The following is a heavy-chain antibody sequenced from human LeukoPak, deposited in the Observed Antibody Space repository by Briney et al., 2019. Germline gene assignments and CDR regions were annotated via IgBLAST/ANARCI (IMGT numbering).Heavy chain of an antibody. V-gene: IGHV3-23*01. CDR1: GFTFSSYA. D-gene: IGHD3-3*01. J-gene: IGHJ3*02. Sequence: PGGSLRLSCAASGFTFSSYAMSWVRQAPGKGREWVSAISGSGGSTYYADSVKGRFTISRDNPKNTLYLPMNSLRAEDTAVYYCAKGIKSYVFWSGTLSFDAFDIWGQETMVTVSS. CDR2: ISGSGGST. CDR3: AKGIKSYVFWSGTLSFDAFDI.